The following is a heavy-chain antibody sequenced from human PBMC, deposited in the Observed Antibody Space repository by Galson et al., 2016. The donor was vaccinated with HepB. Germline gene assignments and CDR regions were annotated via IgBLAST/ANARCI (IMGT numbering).Heavy chain of an antibody. CDR2: IDPRSGGT. CDR3: ARLRRIVTTGSWSSPSYFDY. Sequence: SVKVSCKASGYILTGYYVHWVRQAPGQGLEWMGWIDPRSGGTIYAENFQGRVTMTRDTSINTAYMELSRLRSADTAVYYCARLRRIVTTGSWSSPSYFDYWAREPWSPSPQ. V-gene: IGHV1-2*02. D-gene: IGHD1-26*01. J-gene: IGHJ4*02. CDR1: GYILTGYY.